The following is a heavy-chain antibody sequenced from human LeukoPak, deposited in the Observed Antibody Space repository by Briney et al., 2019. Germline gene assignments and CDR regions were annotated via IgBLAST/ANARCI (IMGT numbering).Heavy chain of an antibody. CDR1: GGSISSYY. V-gene: IGHV4-59*01. CDR3: ARVRKYYDILTGYSPYFDY. CDR2: TYYSGST. Sequence: SETLSLTCTVSGGSISSYYWSWIRQPPGKGLEWIGYTYYSGSTNYNPSLKSRVTISVDTSKNQFSLKLSSVTAADTAVYYCARVRKYYDILTGYSPYFDYWGQGTLVTVSS. J-gene: IGHJ4*02. D-gene: IGHD3-9*01.